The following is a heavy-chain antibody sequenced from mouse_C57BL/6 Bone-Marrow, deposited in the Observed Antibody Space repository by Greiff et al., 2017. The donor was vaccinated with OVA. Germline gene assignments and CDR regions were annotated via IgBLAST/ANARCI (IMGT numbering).Heavy chain of an antibody. J-gene: IGHJ2*01. CDR3: ARIGRRDDYDANYFDY. V-gene: IGHV8-8*01. CDR1: GFSLSTFGMG. D-gene: IGHD2-4*01. CDR2: IWWDDDK. Sequence: QVTLKECGPGILQPSQTLSLTCSFSGFSLSTFGMGVGWIRQPSGKGLEWLAHIWWDDDKYYNPALKSRLTISKDTSKNQVFLKIANVDTADTATYYCARIGRRDDYDANYFDYWGQGTTLTVSS.